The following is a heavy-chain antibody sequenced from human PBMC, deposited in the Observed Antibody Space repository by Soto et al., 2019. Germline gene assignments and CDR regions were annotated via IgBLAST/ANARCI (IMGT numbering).Heavy chain of an antibody. J-gene: IGHJ4*02. CDR3: ARDTGGSYDY. V-gene: IGHV3-72*01. D-gene: IGHD3-16*01. Sequence: EVKLVESGGGLVQPGGSLRLSCAASGFSFSDYYMDWVRQVPGKGLEWVGRSRNKANSYNPEYAPSVKDRFSISRDNSKDSMYLQMNSLKTEHTAVYYCARDTGGSYDYWGQGALVTVSS. CDR1: GFSFSDYY. CDR2: SRNKANSYNP.